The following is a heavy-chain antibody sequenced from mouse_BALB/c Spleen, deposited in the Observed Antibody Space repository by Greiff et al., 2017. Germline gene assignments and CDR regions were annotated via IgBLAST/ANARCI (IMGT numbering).Heavy chain of an antibody. CDR2: IDPANGNT. CDR1: GFNIKDSY. V-gene: IGHV14-3*02. J-gene: IGHJ4*01. Sequence: EVKLVESGAELVKPGASVKLSCTASGFNIKDSYMHWVKQRPEQGLEWIGRIDPANGNTKYDPKFQGKATITADTSSNTAYLQLSSLTSEDTAVYYCALLLRRGAMDYWGQGTSVTVSS. D-gene: IGHD1-1*01. CDR3: ALLLRRGAMDY.